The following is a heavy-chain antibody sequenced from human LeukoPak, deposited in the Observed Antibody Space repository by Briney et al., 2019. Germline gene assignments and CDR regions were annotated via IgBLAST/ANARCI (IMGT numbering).Heavy chain of an antibody. CDR1: GYTFTGYY. CDR3: ARRGLTEWNAFDI. V-gene: IGHV1-2*02. J-gene: IGHJ3*02. D-gene: IGHD4/OR15-4a*01. CDR2: INPNSGGT. Sequence: ASVKVSCKASGYTFTGYYMHWVRQAPGQGLEWMGWINPNSGGTNYAQKFQGRATMTRDTSISTAYMELSRLRSDDTAVYYCARRGLTEWNAFDIWGQGTMVTVSS.